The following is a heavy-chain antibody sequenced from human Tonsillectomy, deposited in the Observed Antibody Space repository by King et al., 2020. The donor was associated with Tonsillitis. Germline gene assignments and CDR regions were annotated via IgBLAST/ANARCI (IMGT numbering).Heavy chain of an antibody. V-gene: IGHV1-2*02. D-gene: IGHD6-19*01. CDR1: GYSFTGYY. CDR2: INPDSGGT. Sequence: VQLVQSGAEVKKPGASLKVSCRASGYSFTGYYMHWLRQAPGQGLEWMGWINPDSGGTNYAQKFHGRVTMTRDTSINTAYMELSRLTSDDAAVYYCARDLLEAVAVYFFAYWGQGTLVTVSS. J-gene: IGHJ4*02. CDR3: ARDLLEAVAVYFFAY.